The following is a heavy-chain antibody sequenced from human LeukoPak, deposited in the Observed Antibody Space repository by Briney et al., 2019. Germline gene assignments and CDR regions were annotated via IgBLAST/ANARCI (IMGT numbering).Heavy chain of an antibody. Sequence: SGPTLVNPTQTLTLTCTFSGVSLSSSTGVAVGWIRQPPVKALEWLALIYWDDEKRYSPVLESRLTITKDTSKNEVVLTMTNMDPVDTATYYCAHRRGGDFDYWGQGTLVTVSS. D-gene: IGHD3-16*01. CDR2: IYWDDEK. J-gene: IGHJ4*02. V-gene: IGHV2-5*02. CDR3: AHRRGGDFDY. CDR1: GVSLSSSTGVA.